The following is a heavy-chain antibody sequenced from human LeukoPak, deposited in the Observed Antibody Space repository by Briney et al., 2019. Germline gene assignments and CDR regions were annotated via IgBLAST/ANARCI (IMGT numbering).Heavy chain of an antibody. J-gene: IGHJ5*02. CDR2: IRSKANSYAT. CDR1: GFTFSGSA. V-gene: IGHV3-73*01. D-gene: IGHD4-11*01. Sequence: PGGSLRLSCAASGFTFSGSAMHWVRQASGKGLEWVGRIRSKANSYATAYAASVKGRFTISRDDSKNTAYLQMNSLKTEDTAVYYCTLVETTEEPWGQGTLVTVSS. CDR3: TLVETTEEP.